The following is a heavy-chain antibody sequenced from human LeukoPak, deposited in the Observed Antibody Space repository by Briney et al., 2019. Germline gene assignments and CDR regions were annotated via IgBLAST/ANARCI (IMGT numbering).Heavy chain of an antibody. D-gene: IGHD6-19*01. J-gene: IGHJ6*03. V-gene: IGHV4-38-2*02. CDR3: AREAGDYYYYYYMDV. CDR2: IYHSGST. CDR1: GYSISSGYY. Sequence: SETLSLTCTVSGYSISSGYYWGWIRQPPGKGLEWIGSIYHSGSTYYNPSLKSRVTISVDTSKNQFSLKLSSVTAADTAVYYCAREAGDYYYYYYMDVWGKGTTVTVSS.